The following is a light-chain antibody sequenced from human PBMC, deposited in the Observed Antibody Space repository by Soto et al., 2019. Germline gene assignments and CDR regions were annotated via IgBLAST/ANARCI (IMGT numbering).Light chain of an antibody. Sequence: DIQLTQSPSFLSASVGDRVTITCRASQAISGSLAWYQQKAGKAPKLLIYAASTLQSGVTSRFSGSGSGTDFTLTISSLLPEDFANYYGQQLHSYPLTFGGGTQVESK. J-gene: IGKJ4*01. CDR1: QAISGS. CDR3: QQLHSYPLT. CDR2: AAS. V-gene: IGKV1-9*01.